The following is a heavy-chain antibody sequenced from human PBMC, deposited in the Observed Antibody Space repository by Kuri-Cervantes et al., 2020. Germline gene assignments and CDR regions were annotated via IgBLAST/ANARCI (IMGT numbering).Heavy chain of an antibody. D-gene: IGHD7-27*01. CDR3: ARGNWEPLDF. CDR1: GDSISSSDW. Sequence: SETLSLTCAVSGDSISSSDWWSWVRQPPGKGLEWIGEIDHRGRPNYNPSLQSRATISMDRSKNQFSLKLTSVTAADTAVYYFARGNWEPLDFWGQGTLVTVSS. CDR2: IDHRGRP. J-gene: IGHJ4*02. V-gene: IGHV4-4*02.